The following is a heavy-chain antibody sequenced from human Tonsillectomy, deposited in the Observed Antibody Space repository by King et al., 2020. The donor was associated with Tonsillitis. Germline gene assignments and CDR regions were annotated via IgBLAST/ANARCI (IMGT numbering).Heavy chain of an antibody. CDR3: AQDGAFPPPGMLDV. CDR2: ISYDGSNK. CDR1: GFTFSSYG. D-gene: IGHD1-26*01. J-gene: IGHJ6*02. V-gene: IGHV3-30*18. Sequence: VQLVESGGGVVQPGRSLRLSCAASGFTFSSYGMHCVRQAPGKGLEWVAVISYDGSNKYYADSVKGRFTISRDNSKNTLYLQMNSLRAEDTAVYYCAQDGAFPPPGMLDVWGQGTTVTVSS.